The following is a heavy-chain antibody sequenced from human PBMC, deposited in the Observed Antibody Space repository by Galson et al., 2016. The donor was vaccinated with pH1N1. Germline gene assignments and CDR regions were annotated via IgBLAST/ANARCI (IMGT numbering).Heavy chain of an antibody. D-gene: IGHD2-21*02. CDR2: SFYSGTT. V-gene: IGHV4-61*01. CDR1: GGSVSSGHYY. CDR3: ARGGGDLDS. J-gene: IGHJ4*02. Sequence: SETLSLTCNVSGGSVSSGHYYWSWIRQFPGKGLEWIGYSFYSGTTKYNPSLENRVVISLDSSQGQFSLKLTSVTAADTAVYYCARGGGDLDSWGQGTLVTVSS.